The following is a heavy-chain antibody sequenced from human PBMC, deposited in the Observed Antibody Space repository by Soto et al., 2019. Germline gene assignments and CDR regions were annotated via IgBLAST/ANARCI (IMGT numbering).Heavy chain of an antibody. CDR1: GGSISSYY. Sequence: KASETLSLTCTVSGGSISSYYWSWIRQPPGKGLEWIGYIYYSGSTNYNPSLKSRVTISVDTSKNQFSLKLSSVTAADTAVYYCARGGIAAAGRWRDYYYYGMDVWGQGTTVT. V-gene: IGHV4-59*01. D-gene: IGHD6-13*01. CDR3: ARGGIAAAGRWRDYYYYGMDV. J-gene: IGHJ6*02. CDR2: IYYSGST.